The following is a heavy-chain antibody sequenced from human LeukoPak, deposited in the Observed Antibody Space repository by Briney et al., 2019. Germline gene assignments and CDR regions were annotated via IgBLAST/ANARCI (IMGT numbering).Heavy chain of an antibody. Sequence: SGRSLRLSCAASGFTFSSYGMHWVRQAPGKGLEWVAVISYDGNNKYYADSVKGRFTISRDNSKNTLYVQMNSLRVDDTAVYYCAKGRGYSGYDFFDYWGQGTLVTVSS. D-gene: IGHD5-12*01. CDR1: GFTFSSYG. CDR3: AKGRGYSGYDFFDY. J-gene: IGHJ4*02. CDR2: ISYDGNNK. V-gene: IGHV3-30*18.